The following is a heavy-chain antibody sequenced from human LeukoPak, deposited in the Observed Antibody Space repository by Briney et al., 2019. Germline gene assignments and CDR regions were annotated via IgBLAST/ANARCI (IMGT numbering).Heavy chain of an antibody. CDR1: GGSISSGDYY. CDR3: ARVYYYDSSGYHFDY. V-gene: IGHV4-30-4*01. CDR2: IYYSGST. D-gene: IGHD3-22*01. Sequence: SQTLSLTCTVSGGSISSGDYYWSWIRQPPGKGLEWLGYIYYSGSTYYNPSLKSRVTISVDTSKNQFSLKLSSVTAADTAVYYCARVYYYDSSGYHFDYWGQGTLVTVSS. J-gene: IGHJ4*02.